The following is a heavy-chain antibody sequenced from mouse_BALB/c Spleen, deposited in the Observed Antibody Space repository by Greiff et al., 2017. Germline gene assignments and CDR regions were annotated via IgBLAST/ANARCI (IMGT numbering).Heavy chain of an antibody. CDR2: INPSTGYT. J-gene: IGHJ3*01. V-gene: IGHV1-7*01. CDR1: GYTFTSYW. CDR3: ARNYGYLSWFAY. Sequence: QVQLQQSGAELAKPGASVKMSCKASGYTFTSYWMHWVKQRPGQGLEWIGYINPSTGYTEYNQKFKDKATLTADKSSSTAYMQLSSLTSEDSAVYYCARNYGYLSWFAYWGQGTLVTVSA. D-gene: IGHD1-2*01.